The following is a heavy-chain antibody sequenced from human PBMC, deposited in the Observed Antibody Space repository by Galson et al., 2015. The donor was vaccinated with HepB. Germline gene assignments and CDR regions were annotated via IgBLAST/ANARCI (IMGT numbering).Heavy chain of an antibody. J-gene: IGHJ3*02. V-gene: IGHV4-30-2*01. D-gene: IGHD2-2*01. CDR3: ASYCSSTSCSWAAFDI. Sequence: TLSLTCAVSGGSISSGGYSWSWIRQPPGKGLEWIGYIYHSGSTYYNPSLKSRVTISVDRSKNQFSLKLSSVTAADTAVYYCASYCSSTSCSWAAFDIWGQGTMVIVSS. CDR1: GGSISSGGYS. CDR2: IYHSGST.